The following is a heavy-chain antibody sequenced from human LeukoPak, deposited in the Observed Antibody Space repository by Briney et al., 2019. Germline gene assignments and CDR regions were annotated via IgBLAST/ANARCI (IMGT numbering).Heavy chain of an antibody. D-gene: IGHD3-10*01. CDR1: GGSISSYY. CDR3: ARGYSPRYYYGSGTALPFDY. J-gene: IGHJ4*02. CDR2: IYYSGST. V-gene: IGHV4-59*08. Sequence: PSETLSLTCTVSGGSISSYYWSWIRQPPGKGLEWIGYIYYSGSTNYNPSLKSRVTISVDTSKNQFSLKLSSVTAADTAVYYCARGYSPRYYYGSGTALPFDYWGQGTLVTVSS.